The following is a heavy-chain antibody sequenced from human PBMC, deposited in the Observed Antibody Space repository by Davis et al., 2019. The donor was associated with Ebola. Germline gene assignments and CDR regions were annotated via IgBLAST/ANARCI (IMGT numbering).Heavy chain of an antibody. CDR2: IKEDGSEK. D-gene: IGHD4-17*01. Sequence: GGSLRLSCAASGFTFSSYAMSWVRQAPGKGLEWVANIKEDGSEKYYADSVKGRFTISRDNSKNTLYLQMNSLRAEDTAVYYCAREGQSYGDFDYWGQGTLVTVSS. CDR1: GFTFSSYA. J-gene: IGHJ4*02. CDR3: AREGQSYGDFDY. V-gene: IGHV3-7*01.